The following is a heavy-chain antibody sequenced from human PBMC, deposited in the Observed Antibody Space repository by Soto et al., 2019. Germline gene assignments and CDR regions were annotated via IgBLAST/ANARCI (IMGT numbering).Heavy chain of an antibody. V-gene: IGHV3-30*18. Sequence: QVQLVESGGGVVQPGRSLRLSCAASGFTFSSYGMHWVRQAPGKGLEWVAVISYDGSNKYYADSVKGRFTISRDNSKNTLYLQMNSLRAEDTAVYYCAKEYSWKGSGSYYFGGQGTLVTVSS. D-gene: IGHD1-26*01. CDR2: ISYDGSNK. J-gene: IGHJ4*02. CDR1: GFTFSSYG. CDR3: AKEYSWKGSGSYYF.